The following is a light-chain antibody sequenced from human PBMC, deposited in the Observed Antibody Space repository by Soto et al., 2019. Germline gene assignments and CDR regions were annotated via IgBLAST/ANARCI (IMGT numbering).Light chain of an antibody. CDR1: QSVSDSS. Sequence: EIVMTPSQATLSVAPVERSKIYFMSSQSVSDSSLAWYQQNPGQAPRLLIYGASTRATGIPDRFSGSGFGTDFTLTISRLEPEDFAVYYCQKYGTSLWKCGQGNTG. CDR3: QKYGTSLWK. V-gene: IGKV3-20*01. CDR2: GAS. J-gene: IGKJ1*01.